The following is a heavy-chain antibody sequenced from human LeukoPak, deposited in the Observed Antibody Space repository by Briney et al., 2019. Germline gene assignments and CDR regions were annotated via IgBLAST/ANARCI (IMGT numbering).Heavy chain of an antibody. V-gene: IGHV1-18*04. CDR1: GYTFTAYY. CDR3: ARNHDYGDYVVEYFQH. J-gene: IGHJ1*01. CDR2: ISTYNGNT. Sequence: ASVKVSCKASGYTFTAYYMHWVRQAPGQGLEWMGWISTYNGNTNYAQKLQGRVTMTTDTSTSTAYMELRSLRSDDTAVYYCARNHDYGDYVVEYFQHWGQGTLVTVSS. D-gene: IGHD4-17*01.